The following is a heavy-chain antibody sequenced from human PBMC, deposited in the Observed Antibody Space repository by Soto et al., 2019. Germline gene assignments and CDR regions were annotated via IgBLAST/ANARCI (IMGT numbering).Heavy chain of an antibody. Sequence: QVQLQESGPGVVEPSQTLSLTCTVSGGSINNNGYFWSWIRQPPGSGLEWIGHIYNSGSTYSNPALKSRLTISVDTPKNQFSLKLSSVTAADTAGYYCARGPSGDKVDYWGQGTLVTVSS. CDR1: GGSINNNGYF. CDR2: IYNSGST. V-gene: IGHV4-30-4*01. J-gene: IGHJ4*02. CDR3: ARGPSGDKVDY. D-gene: IGHD1-26*01.